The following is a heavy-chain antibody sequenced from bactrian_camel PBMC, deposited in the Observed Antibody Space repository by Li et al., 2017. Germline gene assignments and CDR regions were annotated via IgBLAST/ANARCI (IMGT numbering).Heavy chain of an antibody. CDR2: TYIGGGAS. V-gene: IGHV3S54*01. CDR1: QGTDSRFSGGDC. J-gene: IGHJ4*01. D-gene: IGHD1*01. Sequence: HVQLVESGGGSVQAGGSLRLSCVASQGTDSRFSGGDCMGWFRQAPGKQRVGVATTYIGGGASYYADSVKGRFTISVDDAKKTVYLQMNDLKAEDTAVYYCAADFEQGWKFGGYCSGSHGGGQGTQVTVS. CDR3: AADFEQGWKFGGYCSGSHG.